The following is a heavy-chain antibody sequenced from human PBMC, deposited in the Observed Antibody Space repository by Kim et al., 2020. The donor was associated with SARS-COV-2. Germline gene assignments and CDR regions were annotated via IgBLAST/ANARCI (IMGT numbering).Heavy chain of an antibody. Sequence: GGSLRLSCSASGFTFSSYAMHWVRQAPGKGLEYVSAISSNGGSTYYADSVKGRFTISRDNSKNTLYLQMSSLRAEDTAVYYCVKEGYCSSTSCYVGAAYYYYGMDVWGQGTTVTVSS. CDR2: ISSNGGST. J-gene: IGHJ6*02. D-gene: IGHD2-2*01. CDR1: GFTFSSYA. V-gene: IGHV3-64D*06. CDR3: VKEGYCSSTSCYVGAAYYYYGMDV.